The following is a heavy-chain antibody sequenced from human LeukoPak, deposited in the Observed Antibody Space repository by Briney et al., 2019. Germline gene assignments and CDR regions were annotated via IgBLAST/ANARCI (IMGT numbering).Heavy chain of an antibody. Sequence: PGGSLRLSCAASGFTVSSNYMSWVRQAPGKGLEWVAFIRYDGSNKYYADSVKGRFTISRDNSKNTLYLQMNSLRAEDTAVYYCAKSKTVLDYYYYMDVWGKGTTVTISS. D-gene: IGHD3-10*01. J-gene: IGHJ6*03. CDR2: IRYDGSNK. V-gene: IGHV3-30*02. CDR1: GFTVSSNY. CDR3: AKSKTVLDYYYYMDV.